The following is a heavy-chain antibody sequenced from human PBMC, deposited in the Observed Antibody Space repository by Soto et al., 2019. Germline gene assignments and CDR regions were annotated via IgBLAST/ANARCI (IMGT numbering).Heavy chain of an antibody. V-gene: IGHV3-23*01. CDR2: ISGSGGSR. CDR1: GFSFSNYA. CDR3: AKGRTSSTWYVWADFDH. Sequence: GGSLRLSCTASGFSFSNYALSWVRQAPGKGLEWVSGISGSGGSRHYADSVKGRFTISGNKSTSTVFLQMNNLRAEDTAVYYCAKGRTSSTWYVWADFDHWGQGTLVTVSS. J-gene: IGHJ4*02. D-gene: IGHD3-16*01.